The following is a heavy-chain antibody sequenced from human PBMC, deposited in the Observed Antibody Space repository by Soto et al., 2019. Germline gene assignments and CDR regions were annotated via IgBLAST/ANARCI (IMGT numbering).Heavy chain of an antibody. J-gene: IGHJ4*02. D-gene: IGHD5-18*01. CDR1: GGTFSSYA. V-gene: IGHV1-69*12. CDR2: IIPIFGTA. Sequence: QVQLVQSGAEVKKPGSSVKVSCKASGGTFSSYAISWVRQAPGQGLEWMGGIIPIFGTANYAQKFQGRVTITADESTSTDYMGLRSLRSEDTAVYYCARDRGGEAMVYFDYWGQGTLVTVSS. CDR3: ARDRGGEAMVYFDY.